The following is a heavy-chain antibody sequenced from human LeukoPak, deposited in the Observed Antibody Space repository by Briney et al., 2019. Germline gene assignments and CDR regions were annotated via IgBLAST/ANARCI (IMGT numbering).Heavy chain of an antibody. CDR2: ISYDGSNK. CDR1: GFTFSSYA. V-gene: IGHV3-30-3*01. D-gene: IGHD2-2*01. J-gene: IGHJ3*02. Sequence: GRSLRLSCAASGFTFSSYAMHWVRQAPGKGLEWVAVISYDGSNKYYADSVKGRFTISRDNSKNTLYLQMNSLRAEDTAVYYCARERCYQDAFDIWGQGTMVTVSS. CDR3: ARERCYQDAFDI.